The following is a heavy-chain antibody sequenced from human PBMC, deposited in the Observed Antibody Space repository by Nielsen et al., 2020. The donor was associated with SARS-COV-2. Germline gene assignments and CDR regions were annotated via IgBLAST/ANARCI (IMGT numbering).Heavy chain of an antibody. Sequence: GGSLRLSCAASGFTFSGYAMTWVRQAPGKGLEWVSAISASGGSTYYADSVKGRITISRDNSKNTLYLQMNSLRADDTAVYYCAKGSPTGIAPTRFDSWGQGTLVTVSS. D-gene: IGHD6-13*01. CDR1: GFTFSGYA. CDR2: ISASGGST. V-gene: IGHV3-23*01. CDR3: AKGSPTGIAPTRFDS. J-gene: IGHJ4*02.